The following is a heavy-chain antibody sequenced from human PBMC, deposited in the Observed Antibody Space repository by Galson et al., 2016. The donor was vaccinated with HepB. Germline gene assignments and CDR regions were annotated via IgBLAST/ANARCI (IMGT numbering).Heavy chain of an antibody. CDR2: IWYDGSNK. CDR1: GFTFSSYG. CDR3: ARDDFGDSIDY. Sequence: SLRLSCAASGFTFSSYGMHWVRQAPGKGLEWVAVIWYDGSNKYYADSVKGRFTISRDNSKNTLYVQMNSLRAEDTPVYYCARDDFGDSIDYWGQGTLVTVSS. J-gene: IGHJ4*02. V-gene: IGHV3-33*01. D-gene: IGHD4-17*01.